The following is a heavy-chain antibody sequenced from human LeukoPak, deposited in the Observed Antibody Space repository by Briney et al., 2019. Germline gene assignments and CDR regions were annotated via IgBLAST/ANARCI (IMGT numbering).Heavy chain of an antibody. J-gene: IGHJ4*02. V-gene: IGHV1-8*01. D-gene: IGHD3-16*02. CDR1: GYTFTSYD. CDR3: ARVTFGGVVADFDY. CDR2: MNPNSGNT. Sequence: ASVKVSXKASGYTFTSYDINWVRQATGQGLEWIGWMNPNSGNTGYAQKFQGRVTMTRNTSISTAYMELSSLRSEDTAVYYCARVTFGGVVADFDYWGQGTLVTVSS.